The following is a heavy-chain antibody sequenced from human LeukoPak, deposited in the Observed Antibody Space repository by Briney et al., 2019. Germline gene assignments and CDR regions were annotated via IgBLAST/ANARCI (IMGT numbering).Heavy chain of an antibody. D-gene: IGHD4-23*01. CDR2: IIPIFGTA. Sequence: SVKVSCRASGGTFSSYAISWVRQAPGQGLEWMGRIIPIFGTANYAQKFQGRVTITTDESTSTAYMELSSLRSEDTAVYYCALTTGVGVDYWGQGTLVTVSS. CDR3: ALTTGVGVDY. CDR1: GGTFSSYA. J-gene: IGHJ4*02. V-gene: IGHV1-69*05.